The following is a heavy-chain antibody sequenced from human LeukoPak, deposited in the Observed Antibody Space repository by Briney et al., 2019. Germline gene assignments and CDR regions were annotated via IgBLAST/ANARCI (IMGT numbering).Heavy chain of an antibody. CDR1: GGSFSGYY. CDR2: INHSGST. J-gene: IGHJ4*02. V-gene: IGHV4-34*01. Sequence: SETLSLTCAVYGGSFSGYYWSWIRQPPGKGLEWIGEINHSGSTNYNPSLKSRVTISVDTSKNQFSLKLSSVTAADTAVYYCARAWGLRRVDYWGQGTLVTVSS. D-gene: IGHD5-12*01. CDR3: ARAWGLRRVDY.